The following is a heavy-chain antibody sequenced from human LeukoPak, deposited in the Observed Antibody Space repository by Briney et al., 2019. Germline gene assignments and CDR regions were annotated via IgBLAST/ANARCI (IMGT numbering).Heavy chain of an antibody. CDR3: ARPYYDFWSGYYAYFQH. V-gene: IGHV3-7*04. Sequence: QDGSEKYYVDSVKRRFTISRDNAKNSLYLQMNSLRAEDTAVYYCARPYYDFWSGYYAYFQHWGQGTLVTVSS. CDR2: QDGSEK. D-gene: IGHD3-3*01. J-gene: IGHJ1*01.